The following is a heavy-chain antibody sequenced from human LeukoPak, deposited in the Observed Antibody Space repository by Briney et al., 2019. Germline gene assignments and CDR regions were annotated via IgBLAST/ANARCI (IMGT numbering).Heavy chain of an antibody. V-gene: IGHV3-48*02. CDR3: ARAPTPYFTYYMDV. Sequence: GGSLRLSCAASGFSFSGFGMHWVRQAPGKGLEWISYIGSSGSAGGNIYYAVSVKGRFTVSRDNAKDSLFLQMNSLQDADTAVYYCARAPTPYFTYYMDVWGKGTTVTVSS. J-gene: IGHJ6*03. CDR1: GFSFSGFG. CDR2: IGSSGSAGGNI. D-gene: IGHD2-21*01.